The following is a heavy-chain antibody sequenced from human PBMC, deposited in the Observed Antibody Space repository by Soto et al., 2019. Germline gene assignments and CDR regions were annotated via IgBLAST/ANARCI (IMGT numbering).Heavy chain of an antibody. Sequence: PSETLSLTCTVSGDSISRTDYYWGWVRQPPEKGLEWMGSISHSGNTHYNPSLKSPVTISVDTSKNQFSLNMRSVTASDTAVYYCARHRYGSGSYNYYGMDVWGLGTTVTVSS. CDR1: GDSISRTDYY. CDR2: ISHSGNT. V-gene: IGHV4-39*01. J-gene: IGHJ6*02. CDR3: ARHRYGSGSYNYYGMDV. D-gene: IGHD3-10*01.